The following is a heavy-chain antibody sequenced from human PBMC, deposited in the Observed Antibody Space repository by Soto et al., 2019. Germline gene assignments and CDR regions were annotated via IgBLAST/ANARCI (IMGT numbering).Heavy chain of an antibody. CDR3: AKPSMIVVVIPNWFDP. J-gene: IGHJ5*02. V-gene: IGHV3-23*01. CDR2: ISGSGGST. Sequence: GGSLRLSCAASGFTFSSYAMSWVRQAPGKGLEWVSAISGSGGSTYYADSVKGRFTISRDNSKNTLYLQMNSLRAEDTAVYYCAKPSMIVVVIPNWFDPWGQGTLVTVSS. D-gene: IGHD3-22*01. CDR1: GFTFSSYA.